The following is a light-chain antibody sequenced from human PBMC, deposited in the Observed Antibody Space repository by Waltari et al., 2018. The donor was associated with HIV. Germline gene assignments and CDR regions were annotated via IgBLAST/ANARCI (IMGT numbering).Light chain of an antibody. V-gene: IGLV2-14*03. CDR3: ASFTGANTRL. Sequence: QSALTQPASVSGSPGQSITISCTGTSSDIGYYSYVSWFQQQPGKAPKLIIYESTYRPSGVSDPFAGARSGNTASLTISGLQPEDEGHYHCASFTGANTRLFGGGTLVTVL. J-gene: IGLJ2*01. CDR1: SSDIGYYSY. CDR2: EST.